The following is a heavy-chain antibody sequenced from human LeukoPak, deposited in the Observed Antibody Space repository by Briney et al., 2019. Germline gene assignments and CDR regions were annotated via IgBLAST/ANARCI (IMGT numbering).Heavy chain of an antibody. V-gene: IGHV1-46*01. D-gene: IGHD3-22*01. J-gene: IGHJ4*02. Sequence: ASVKVSCKASGYTFTSYYMHWVRQAPGQGLEWMGIIKPSGGSTSYAQKFQGRVTMTRDTSTSTVYMELSSLRSEVTAVYYCARGRGGPYDSSGYNFDYWGQGTLVTVSS. CDR1: GYTFTSYY. CDR2: IKPSGGST. CDR3: ARGRGGPYDSSGYNFDY.